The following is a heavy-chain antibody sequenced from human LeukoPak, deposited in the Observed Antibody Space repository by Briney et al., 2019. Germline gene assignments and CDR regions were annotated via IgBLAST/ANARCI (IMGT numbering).Heavy chain of an antibody. CDR2: IWYDGSNK. D-gene: IGHD3-3*01. V-gene: IGHV3-33*01. CDR1: GFTFGSYG. Sequence: GGSLRLSCAASGFTFGSYGMHWVRQAPGKGLEWVAVIWYDGSNKYYADSVKGRLTISRDNSKNTLYLQMNSLRAEDTAVYYCARVGIRSTIFGVVIPLLFDYWGQGTLVTASS. J-gene: IGHJ4*02. CDR3: ARVGIRSTIFGVVIPLLFDY.